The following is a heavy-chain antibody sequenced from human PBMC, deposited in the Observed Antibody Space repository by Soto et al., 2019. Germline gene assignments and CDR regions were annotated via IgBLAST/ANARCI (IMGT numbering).Heavy chain of an antibody. Sequence: PENLSLPYTVSSGSIRCRSIPSGWIRQPPGKGLEWIGSIYYSGSTYYSPSLKSRVTISVDTSKNQFSLKLSSVTAADTAVYYCARRERAAGTDWWFDPWGQGTLVT. V-gene: IGHV4-39*01. J-gene: IGHJ5*02. CDR3: ARRERAAGTDWWFDP. CDR1: SGSIRCRSIP. D-gene: IGHD6-13*01. CDR2: IYYSGST.